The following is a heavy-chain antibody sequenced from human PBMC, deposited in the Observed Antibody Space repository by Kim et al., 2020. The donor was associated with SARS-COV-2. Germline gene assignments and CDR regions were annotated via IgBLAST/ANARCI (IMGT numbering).Heavy chain of an antibody. D-gene: IGHD2-21*02. CDR1: GGSFSGYY. CDR3: ARGRQEAHCGGDCYSLPNYWYFDL. CDR2: INHSGST. Sequence: SETLSLTCAVYGGSFSGYYWSWIRQPPGKGLEWIGEINHSGSTNYNPSLKSRVTISVDTSKNQFSLKLSSVTAADTAVYYCARGRQEAHCGGDCYSLPNYWYFDLWGRGTLVTVSS. V-gene: IGHV4-34*01. J-gene: IGHJ2*01.